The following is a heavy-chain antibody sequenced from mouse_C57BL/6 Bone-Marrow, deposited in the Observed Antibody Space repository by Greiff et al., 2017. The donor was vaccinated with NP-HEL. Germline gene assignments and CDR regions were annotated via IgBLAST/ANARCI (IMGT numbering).Heavy chain of an antibody. CDR3: ASPYDYDVAWFAY. D-gene: IGHD2-4*01. J-gene: IGHJ3*01. V-gene: IGHV5-6*01. Sequence: EVMLVESGGDLVKPGGSLKLSCAASGFTFSSYGMSWVRQTPDKRLEWVATISSGGSYTYYPDSVKGRFTISRDNAKNTLYLQMSILKSEDTAMYYCASPYDYDVAWFAYWGRGTLVTVSA. CDR1: GFTFSSYG. CDR2: ISSGGSYT.